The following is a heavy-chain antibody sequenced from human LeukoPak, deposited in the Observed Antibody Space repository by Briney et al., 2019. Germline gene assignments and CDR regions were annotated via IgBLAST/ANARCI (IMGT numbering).Heavy chain of an antibody. CDR1: GYSFTSYW. CDR3: ARLFVDTAMGTADFGY. V-gene: IGHV5-10-1*01. CDR2: IDPSDSYT. D-gene: IGHD5-18*01. J-gene: IGHJ4*02. Sequence: PGESLKISCKGSGYSFTSYWISWVRQMPGKGLEWMGRIDPSDSYTNYSPSFQGHVTISADKSISTAYLQWSSLKASDTAMYYCARLFVDTAMGTADFGYWGQGTLVIVSS.